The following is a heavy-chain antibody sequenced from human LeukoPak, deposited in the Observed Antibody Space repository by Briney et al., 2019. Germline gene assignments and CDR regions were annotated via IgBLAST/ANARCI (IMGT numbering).Heavy chain of an antibody. D-gene: IGHD6-19*01. V-gene: IGHV4-59*01. J-gene: IGHJ5*02. CDR1: GGSISSYY. Sequence: PSETLSLTCTVSGGSISSYYWSWIRQPPGKGLEWIGYIYYSGSTNYNPSLKSRVTISVDTSKNQFSLKLRSVTAADTAVYYCAKSGSGWYPNWFDHWGQGTLVTVSS. CDR3: AKSGSGWYPNWFDH. CDR2: IYYSGST.